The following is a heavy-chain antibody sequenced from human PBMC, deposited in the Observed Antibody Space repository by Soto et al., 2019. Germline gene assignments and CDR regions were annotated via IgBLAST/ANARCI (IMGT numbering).Heavy chain of an antibody. Sequence: VQLVETGGGLIQPGGSLRLSCAASGFTVSSNYMSWVRQAPGKGLEWVSVIYSGGSTYYADSVKGRFTISRDNSKNTLYLQMNSLRAEDTAVYYCARQVWTYYFDYWGQGTLVTVSS. CDR3: ARQVWTYYFDY. D-gene: IGHD5-18*01. V-gene: IGHV3-53*02. CDR1: GFTVSSNY. J-gene: IGHJ4*02. CDR2: IYSGGST.